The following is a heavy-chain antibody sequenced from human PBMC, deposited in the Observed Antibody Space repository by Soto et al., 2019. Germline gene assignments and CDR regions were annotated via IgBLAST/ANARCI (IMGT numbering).Heavy chain of an antibody. Sequence: QVQLQESGPGLVKPSQTLSLTCTVSGGSISSGDHYWNWVRQHPGKGLEWIGYIYYSGSAYYNPSLKSRVTISIDTSKIQFSLKLTSVTAADTAVYYCARAGCTNGVCYPDYWGQGTLVTVSS. V-gene: IGHV4-31*03. D-gene: IGHD2-8*01. CDR2: IYYSGSA. J-gene: IGHJ4*02. CDR3: ARAGCTNGVCYPDY. CDR1: GGSISSGDHY.